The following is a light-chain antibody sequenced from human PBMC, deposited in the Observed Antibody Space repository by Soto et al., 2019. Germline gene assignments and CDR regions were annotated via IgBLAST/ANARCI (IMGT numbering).Light chain of an antibody. CDR2: GAS. CDR1: QSVRSN. CDR3: QQYNNWPPLYT. J-gene: IGKJ2*01. V-gene: IGKV3-15*01. Sequence: EIVMTQSPATLSVSPGERVTLSCWASQSVRSNLAWYQQKPGQAPRLLIYGASTRATGIPARFSGSGSGIEFTLTISSLQSEDFAVYYCQQYNNWPPLYTFGQGTKLEI.